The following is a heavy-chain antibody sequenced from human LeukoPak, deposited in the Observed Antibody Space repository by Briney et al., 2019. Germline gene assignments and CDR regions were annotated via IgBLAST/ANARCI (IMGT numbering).Heavy chain of an antibody. CDR2: INGGSSYM. CDR1: GFIFRSYS. CDR3: ARGGRFLDY. D-gene: IGHD3-3*01. J-gene: IGHJ4*02. V-gene: IGHV3-21*01. Sequence: GGSLRLSCAASGFIFRSYSMNWVRQAPGKGLEWVSSINGGSSYMYYADSVKGRFTISRDNAKNSLYLQMNSLRAEDTAVYYCARGGRFLDYWGQGTLVTVSS.